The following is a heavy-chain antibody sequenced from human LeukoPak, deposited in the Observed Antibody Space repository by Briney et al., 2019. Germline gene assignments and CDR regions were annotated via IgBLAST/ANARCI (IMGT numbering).Heavy chain of an antibody. Sequence: SQTLSLTCAISGDSVSSNSATWTWIRQSPSRGLEWLGRTFYSSKWYSDYALSVKSRITINPDTSKNQFSLQLNSVTPEDTAVYYCARGNRYYYDSSGYFPTTKFDYWGQGTLVTASS. J-gene: IGHJ4*02. D-gene: IGHD3-22*01. CDR2: TFYSSKWYS. V-gene: IGHV6-1*01. CDR1: GDSVSSNSAT. CDR3: ARGNRYYYDSSGYFPTTKFDY.